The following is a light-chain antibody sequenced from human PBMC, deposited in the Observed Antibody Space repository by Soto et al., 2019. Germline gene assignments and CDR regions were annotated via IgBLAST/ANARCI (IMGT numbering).Light chain of an antibody. V-gene: IGLV2-8*01. CDR2: EVS. Sequence: QSALTQPPSASGSPGQSVTISCTGTSSDVGGYNYVSWYQQHPGKAPKLMIYEVSKRPSGVPDRFSGSKSGNTASLTVSGLHAEDEADYYCSSFAGSSNYVFGTGTKLTVL. CDR1: SSDVGGYNY. CDR3: SSFAGSSNYV. J-gene: IGLJ1*01.